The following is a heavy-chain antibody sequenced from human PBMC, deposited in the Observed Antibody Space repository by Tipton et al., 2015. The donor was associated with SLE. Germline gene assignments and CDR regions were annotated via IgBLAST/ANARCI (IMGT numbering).Heavy chain of an antibody. Sequence: TLSLTCSVSGDSINKGGYHWNWIRQPAGMGLEWIGRMDTSGGTFYNPSLESRVTVSVDTSKNQFSLRLSSVTAADTAVYYCARFGYCSRGSCYYYGLDVWGRGTTVTVSS. J-gene: IGHJ6*02. CDR3: ARFGYCSRGSCYYYGLDV. CDR1: GDSINKGGYH. D-gene: IGHD2-15*01. CDR2: MDTSGGT. V-gene: IGHV4-61*02.